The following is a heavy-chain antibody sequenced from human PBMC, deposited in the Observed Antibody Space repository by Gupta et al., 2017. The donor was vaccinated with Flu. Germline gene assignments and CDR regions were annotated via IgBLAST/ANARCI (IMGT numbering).Heavy chain of an antibody. Sequence: QVKLQESGPGLVKPSQTLSLTCTVSGGSISSGTYYRSWIRQPAGKGLEWIGRIYTSGSTNYNPSLKSRVTISVDTSKNQFSLKLSSVPAADTAVYYCARGYSSSRNQGAEFDYWGQGTLVTVSS. D-gene: IGHD6-13*01. CDR2: IYTSGST. CDR1: GGSISSGTYY. V-gene: IGHV4-61*02. J-gene: IGHJ4*02. CDR3: ARGYSSSRNQGAEFDY.